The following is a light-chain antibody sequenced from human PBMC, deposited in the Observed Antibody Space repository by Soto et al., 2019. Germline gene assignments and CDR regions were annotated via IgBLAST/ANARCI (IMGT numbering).Light chain of an antibody. CDR2: AAS. CDR3: QQLNSYPPTT. J-gene: IGKJ4*01. V-gene: IGKV1-9*01. Sequence: IQLTQSPSSLSASVGDRVTITCRASQGISSYLAWYQQKPGKAPKLLIYAASTLQSGVPSRFSGSGSGTDFTITISSLQPEDFANYYCQQLNSYPPTTFGGGTTVDSK. CDR1: QGISSY.